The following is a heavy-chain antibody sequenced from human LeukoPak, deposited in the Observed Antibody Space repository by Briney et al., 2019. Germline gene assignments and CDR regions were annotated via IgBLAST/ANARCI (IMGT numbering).Heavy chain of an antibody. CDR2: INHSGST. J-gene: IGHJ5*02. Sequence: PSETLSLTCAVYGGSFNGYYWSWIRQPPGKGLEWIGEINHSGSTNYNPSLKSRVTISVDKSKNQFSLKLSSVTAADTAVYYCARHPIYYDFWSGYSGFDPWGQGTLVTVSS. CDR1: GGSFNGYY. D-gene: IGHD3-3*01. CDR3: ARHPIYYDFWSGYSGFDP. V-gene: IGHV4-34*01.